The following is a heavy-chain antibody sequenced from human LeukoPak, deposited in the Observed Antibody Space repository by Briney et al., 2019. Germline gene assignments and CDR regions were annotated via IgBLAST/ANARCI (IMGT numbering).Heavy chain of an antibody. V-gene: IGHV1-3*01. CDR1: GYTFTSYA. CDR2: INAVNGNT. J-gene: IGHJ4*02. Sequence: VASVKASCKTSGYTFTSYALHWVRQAPGQRLQWMGWINAVNGNTKYSQKFQGRVTITKDTSASTTYMELSSLRSEDTAVYYCATRDYYDSSGFDYWGQGTLVTVSS. D-gene: IGHD3-22*01. CDR3: ATRDYYDSSGFDY.